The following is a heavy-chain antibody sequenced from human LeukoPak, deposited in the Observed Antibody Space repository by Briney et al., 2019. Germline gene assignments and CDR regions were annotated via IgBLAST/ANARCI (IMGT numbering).Heavy chain of an antibody. CDR2: IYYSGST. J-gene: IGHJ4*02. CDR3: ARRLGITIPVPQYYFDY. V-gene: IGHV4-39*01. Sequence: SETLSLTCTVSGGSISSSSYYWGWIRQPPGKGLEWIGSIYYSGSTYYNPSLKSRVTISVDTSKNQFSLKLSSVTAADTAVYYCARRLGITIPVPQYYFDYWGQGTLVTVSS. D-gene: IGHD7-27*01. CDR1: GGSISSSSYY.